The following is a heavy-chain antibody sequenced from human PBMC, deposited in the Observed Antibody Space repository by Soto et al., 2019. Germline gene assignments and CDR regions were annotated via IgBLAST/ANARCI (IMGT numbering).Heavy chain of an antibody. CDR2: ISWNSGSI. CDR1: GFTFDDYA. V-gene: IGHV3-9*01. J-gene: IGHJ4*02. D-gene: IGHD3-10*01. CDR3: AKVYYYGSGSYYKGLNYFDY. Sequence: GGSLRLSCAASGFTFDDYAMHWVRQAPGKGLEWVSGISWNSGSIGYADSVKGRFTISRDNAKNSLYLQMNSLRAEDTALYYCAKVYYYGSGSYYKGLNYFDYWGQGTLVTVSS.